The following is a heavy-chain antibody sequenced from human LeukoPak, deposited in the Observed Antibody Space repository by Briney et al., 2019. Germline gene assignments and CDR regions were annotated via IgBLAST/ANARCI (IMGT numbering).Heavy chain of an antibody. J-gene: IGHJ5*02. D-gene: IGHD3-3*01. CDR1: GLTFSDYY. V-gene: IGHV3-11*04. Sequence: SGGSLRLSCAASGLTFSDYYMSWIRQAPGKGLEWVSYISSSGSTIYYADSVKGRFTISRDNAKNSLYLQMNSLRAEDTAVYYCARGTIFGVVNNWFDPWGQGTLVTVSS. CDR3: ARGTIFGVVNNWFDP. CDR2: ISSSGSTI.